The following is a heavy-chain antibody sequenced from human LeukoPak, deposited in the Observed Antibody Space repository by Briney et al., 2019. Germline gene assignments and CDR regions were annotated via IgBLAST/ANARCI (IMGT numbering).Heavy chain of an antibody. V-gene: IGHV4-61*02. CDR3: ARILYGSGVGAPRVDY. CDR1: GDSMSGGSYQ. J-gene: IGHJ4*02. D-gene: IGHD3-10*01. CDR2: IYFSGNA. Sequence: PSETLSLTCTVSGDSMSGGSYQWSWIRQPAGKGLEWIGRIYFSGNANYNPSLKSRVTISIDTSKNQFSLKLTPVTAADTAVYYCARILYGSGVGAPRVDYWGQGSLVTVSS.